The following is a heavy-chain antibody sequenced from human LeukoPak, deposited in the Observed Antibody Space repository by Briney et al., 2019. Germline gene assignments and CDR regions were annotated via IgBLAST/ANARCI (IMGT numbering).Heavy chain of an antibody. CDR3: ARASAAGPFDY. J-gene: IGHJ4*02. V-gene: IGHV4-34*01. CDR2: INHSGST. Sequence: SETLSLTCAVYGGSFSGYYWSWIRQPPGKGLEWIGEINHSGSTNYNPSPKSRVTISVDTSKNQFSLKLSSVTAADTAVYYCARASAAGPFDYWGQGTLVTVSS. D-gene: IGHD6-13*01. CDR1: GGSFSGYY.